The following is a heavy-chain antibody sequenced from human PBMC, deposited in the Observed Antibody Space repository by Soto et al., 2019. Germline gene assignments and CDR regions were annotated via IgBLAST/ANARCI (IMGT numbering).Heavy chain of an antibody. CDR1: GFTRSNYA. D-gene: IGHD1-7*01. J-gene: IGHJ4*02. Sequence: PGRSRRLYCTASGFTRSNYAIIWVRQSPGKGLEWVSAISGSGGGTHDADSVKGRFNISRDNSKNTLYLEMTSLRAEETAVYYCAKDRGWNYEGDFDHWGQGSLVSVSS. CDR3: AKDRGWNYEGDFDH. V-gene: IGHV3-23*01. CDR2: ISGSGGGT.